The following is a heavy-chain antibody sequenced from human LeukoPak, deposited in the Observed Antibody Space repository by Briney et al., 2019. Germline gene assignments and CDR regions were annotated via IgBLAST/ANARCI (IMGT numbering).Heavy chain of an antibody. J-gene: IGHJ4*02. Sequence: GGSLRLSCLASGFTVRSNFLTWVRQAPGKGLEWVSGINPASVTRYADSVKGRFTISRDISENTLYLQMNSLRAEDTAVYYCARDPELVPIDYWGQGTLVTVSS. D-gene: IGHD6-13*01. CDR1: GFTVRSNF. V-gene: IGHV3-66*01. CDR2: INPASVT. CDR3: ARDPELVPIDY.